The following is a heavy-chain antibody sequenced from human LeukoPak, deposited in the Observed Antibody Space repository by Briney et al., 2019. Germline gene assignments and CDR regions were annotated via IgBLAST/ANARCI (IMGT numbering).Heavy chain of an antibody. V-gene: IGHV4-4*07. J-gene: IGHJ4*02. CDR2: MYSSGST. D-gene: IGHD1-26*01. CDR1: GGSISSYK. Sequence: SETLSLTCTVSGGSISSYKWTWMRQPAGKGLECIWRMYSSGSTNYNPPLQSRVNMSVHTSKNQLSLKLSSVTAADTAVYYCARERDEGATRARIFAYWRQETLVTVSS. CDR3: ARERDEGATRARIFAY.